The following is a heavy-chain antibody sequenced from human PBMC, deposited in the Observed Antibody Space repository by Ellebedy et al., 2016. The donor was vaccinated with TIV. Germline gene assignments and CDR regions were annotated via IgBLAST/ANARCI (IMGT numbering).Heavy chain of an antibody. J-gene: IGHJ3*02. CDR1: GFSISSHR. D-gene: IGHD2-21*01. CDR2: ISSDGSDT. Sequence: GESLKISCAASGFSISSHRMHWVRQAAGKGLVWVSHISSDGSDTSYADSVKGRFIISRDNAENTLDLQMSSLRAEDTALYHCARHSGGHGFDIWGQGTMVTVSP. V-gene: IGHV3-74*01. CDR3: ARHSGGHGFDI.